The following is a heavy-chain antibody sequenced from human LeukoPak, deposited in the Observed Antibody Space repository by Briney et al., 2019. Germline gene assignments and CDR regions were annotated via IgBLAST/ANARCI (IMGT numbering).Heavy chain of an antibody. J-gene: IGHJ4*02. CDR3: ARSNSGSYRELDY. V-gene: IGHV4-61*02. CDR1: XX. Sequence: XXXSXXXXXXGKGLXXXXLIYTSPITTYNSFLMSRATISIDTSKNQFSLKLSSVTAADTAVYYCARSNSGSYRELDYWGQGALVTVSS. CDR2: IYTSPIT. D-gene: IGHD1-26*01.